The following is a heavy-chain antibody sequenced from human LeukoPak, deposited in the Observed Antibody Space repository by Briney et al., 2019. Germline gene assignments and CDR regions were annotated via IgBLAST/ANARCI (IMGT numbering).Heavy chain of an antibody. D-gene: IGHD3-10*01. Sequence: GGSLRLSCAASGFTFSSYEMNWVRQAPGKGLEWVSYISSSGSTIYYADSVKGRFTISRDNAKNTLYLQMNSLRAEDTAVYYCANSYGSGSYHLDYWGQGTLVTVSS. CDR2: ISSSGSTI. CDR3: ANSYGSGSYHLDY. CDR1: GFTFSSYE. V-gene: IGHV3-48*03. J-gene: IGHJ4*02.